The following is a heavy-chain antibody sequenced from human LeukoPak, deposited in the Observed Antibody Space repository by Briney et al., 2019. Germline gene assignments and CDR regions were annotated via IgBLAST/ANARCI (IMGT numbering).Heavy chain of an antibody. V-gene: IGHV1-46*01. D-gene: IGHD6-13*01. CDR1: GYTFTSYY. Sequence: GASVKVSCKASGYTFTSYYMHWVRPTPGQGLEWMGIINPSGGRTSYAQKFQGRVTMTRDTSTSTVYRELSSLRSEDTAVYYCASNGPGYSSSQDYWGQGTLVTVSS. CDR3: ASNGPGYSSSQDY. J-gene: IGHJ4*02. CDR2: INPSGGRT.